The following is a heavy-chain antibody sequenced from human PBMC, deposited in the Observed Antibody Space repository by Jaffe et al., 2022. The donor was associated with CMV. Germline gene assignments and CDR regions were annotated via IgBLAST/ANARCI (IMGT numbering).Heavy chain of an antibody. CDR2: ISYDGSEK. D-gene: IGHD1-1*01. J-gene: IGHJ4*02. Sequence: QVQLVESGGGVVQPGRSLRLSCAASGFTFSSYGIHWVRQAPGKGLEWVAVISYDGSEKNYVDSVKGRFTVSRDNSKNTLYLQMNSLRPEDTAVYYCAKELNWKFGYFDYWGQGTLVTVSS. CDR1: GFTFSSYG. CDR3: AKELNWKFGYFDY. V-gene: IGHV3-30*18.